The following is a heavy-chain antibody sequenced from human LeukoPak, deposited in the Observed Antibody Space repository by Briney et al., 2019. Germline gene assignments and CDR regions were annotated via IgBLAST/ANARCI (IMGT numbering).Heavy chain of an antibody. D-gene: IGHD3-10*01. CDR3: ARAGKSITMVRGVGPYFDY. CDR1: GGSISSYY. J-gene: IGHJ4*02. Sequence: KSSETLSLTCTVSGGSISSYYWSWIRQPPGKGLEWIGYIYYSGSTNYNPSLKSRVTISVDTSKNQFSLKLSSVTAADTAVYYCARAGKSITMVRGVGPYFDYWGQGTLVTVSS. V-gene: IGHV4-59*01. CDR2: IYYSGST.